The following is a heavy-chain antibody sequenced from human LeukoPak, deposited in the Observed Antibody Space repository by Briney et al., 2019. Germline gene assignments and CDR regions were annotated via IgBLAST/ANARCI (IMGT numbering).Heavy chain of an antibody. CDR1: GFTSSSYA. D-gene: IGHD6-13*01. J-gene: IGHJ4*02. CDR3: ANSQRGGGEQQHFDY. CDR2: ISGSGGST. Sequence: GGSLRLSCAASGFTSSSYAMSWVRQAPGKGLEWVSAISGSGGSTYYADSVKGRFTISRDNSKNTLYLQMNSLRAEDTAVYYCANSQRGGGEQQHFDYWGQGTLVTVS. V-gene: IGHV3-23*01.